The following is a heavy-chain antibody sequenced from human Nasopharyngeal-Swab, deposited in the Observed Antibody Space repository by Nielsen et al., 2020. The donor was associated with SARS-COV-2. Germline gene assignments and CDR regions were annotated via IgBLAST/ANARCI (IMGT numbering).Heavy chain of an antibody. D-gene: IGHD3-3*01. J-gene: IGHJ4*02. Sequence: SVKVSCKASGYSFRSYGINWVRQAPGQGLEWMGRIIPMRGIANYAQKFQGRVTITADKSTSTAYMELRSLGSDDTAVDHCARDIEEWLVVPSLSFDYWGQGALVTVSS. V-gene: IGHV1-69*04. CDR1: GYSFRSYG. CDR2: IIPMRGIA. CDR3: ARDIEEWLVVPSLSFDY.